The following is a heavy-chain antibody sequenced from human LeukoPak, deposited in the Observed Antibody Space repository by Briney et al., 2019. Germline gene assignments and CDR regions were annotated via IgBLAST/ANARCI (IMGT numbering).Heavy chain of an antibody. CDR3: ARDLFVVVPAAILFDP. V-gene: IGHV3-30*02. J-gene: IGHJ5*02. CDR2: MRYDGTTK. CDR1: GFTFSSYG. D-gene: IGHD2-2*01. Sequence: GGSLRLSCAASGFTFSSYGMHWVRQAPGKGLEWVAFMRYDGTTKDYADSVKGRFTISRDNSKNSLYLQMNSLRAEDTAVYYCARDLFVVVPAAILFDPWGQGTLVTVSS.